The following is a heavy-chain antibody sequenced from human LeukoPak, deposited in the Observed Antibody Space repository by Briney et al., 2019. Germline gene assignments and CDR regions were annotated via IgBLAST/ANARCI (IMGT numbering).Heavy chain of an antibody. D-gene: IGHD2-2*01. J-gene: IGHJ4*02. CDR2: ISPGGNYK. CDR3: ARGRGCSSLSCYPDY. CDR1: GFSFSGYT. Sequence: GGSLRLSCAASGFSFSGYTINWVRQAPGKGLEWVSSISPGGNYKHYANSVKGRFTISRDNAKNSLYLQMNSLGAEDTALYYCARGRGCSSLSCYPDYWGQGTLVTVSS. V-gene: IGHV3-21*01.